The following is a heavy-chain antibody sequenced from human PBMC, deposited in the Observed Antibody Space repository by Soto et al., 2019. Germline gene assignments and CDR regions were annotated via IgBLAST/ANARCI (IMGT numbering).Heavy chain of an antibody. V-gene: IGHV1-69*01. CDR2: IIPIFGTA. Sequence: QVQLVQSGAEVKKPGSSVKVSCKASGGTFSSYAISWVRQAPGQGLEWMGGIIPIFGTANYAQKFQGRVTITADESTSTAYMEPSSLRSEDTAVYYCARDGPGGSGSYYYYYGMDVWGQGTTVTVPS. D-gene: IGHD3-10*01. CDR3: ARDGPGGSGSYYYYYGMDV. J-gene: IGHJ6*02. CDR1: GGTFSSYA.